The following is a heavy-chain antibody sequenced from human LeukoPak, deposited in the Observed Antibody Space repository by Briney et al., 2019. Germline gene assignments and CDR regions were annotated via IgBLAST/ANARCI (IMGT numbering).Heavy chain of an antibody. Sequence: PSETLSLTCTVSGVSISSYYWSWIRQPPGKGLEWIRYIYPSGSTSYNPSLKSRVTTSVDTSKNQFSLKVNSVTAADTAVYYCARHVEAAAGTWLDHWGQGTLVTVSS. J-gene: IGHJ4*02. CDR1: GVSISSYY. D-gene: IGHD6-13*01. V-gene: IGHV4-4*09. CDR2: IYPSGST. CDR3: ARHVEAAAGTWLDH.